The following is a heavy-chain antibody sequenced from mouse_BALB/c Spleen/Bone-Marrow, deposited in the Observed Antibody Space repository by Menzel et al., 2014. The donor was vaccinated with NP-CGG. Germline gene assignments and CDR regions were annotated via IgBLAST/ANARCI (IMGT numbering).Heavy chain of an antibody. J-gene: IGHJ2*01. CDR2: ISDGSSTI. Sequence: EVQLVESGGGLVQPGGSRKLSCAASGFTFSSFGMHWVRQAPEKGLEWVAYISDGSSTIYYADTVKGRFTIFRDNPKNTLFLQMTSLRSGDTAMYYCARLDVGGYWGQGTTLTVSS. CDR1: GFTFSSFG. V-gene: IGHV5-17*02. CDR3: ARLDVGGY.